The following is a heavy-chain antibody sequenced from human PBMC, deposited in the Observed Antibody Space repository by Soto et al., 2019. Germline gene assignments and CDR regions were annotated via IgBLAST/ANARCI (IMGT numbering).Heavy chain of an antibody. D-gene: IGHD3-22*01. V-gene: IGHV3-7*01. CDR2: IHQDGSEK. Sequence: QPGGSLRLSCAASGLTFSSHWMSWVRQAPGKGLEWVANIHQDGSEKFYADSVKGRFTISRDNTKNSLYLQMNSLRAEDTAMYYCARDWYYDRFPSDYWGQGTLVTVSS. CDR3: ARDWYYDRFPSDY. J-gene: IGHJ4*02. CDR1: GLTFSSHW.